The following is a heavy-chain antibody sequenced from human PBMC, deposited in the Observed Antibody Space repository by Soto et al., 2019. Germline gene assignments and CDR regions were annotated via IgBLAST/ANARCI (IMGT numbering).Heavy chain of an antibody. CDR2: ISSSGDIP. D-gene: IGHD4-17*01. Sequence: EVQLLESGGGLVQPGGSLRLSCAASGFTFTTYAMSSVRQPPGKGLEWVSGISSSGDIPYYADSVKGRFTISRDQSKKTVYLQMTSLRAEDTALYYCAKVNSIVGDGDHDYWGQGTLVSVSS. CDR3: AKVNSIVGDGDHDY. CDR1: GFTFTTYA. J-gene: IGHJ4*02. V-gene: IGHV3-23*01.